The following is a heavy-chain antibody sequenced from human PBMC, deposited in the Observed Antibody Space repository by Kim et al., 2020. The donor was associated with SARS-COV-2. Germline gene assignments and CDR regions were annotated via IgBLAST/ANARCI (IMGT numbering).Heavy chain of an antibody. CDR2: IYYSGST. CDR3: ARHYYDSSGYRYYFDY. J-gene: IGHJ4*01. D-gene: IGHD3-22*01. V-gene: IGHV4-59*08. CDR1: GGSISSYY. Sequence: SETLSFTCTVSGGSISSYYWSWIRQPPGKGLEWIGYIYYSGSTNYNPSLNSRVTISVDTSKNQFSLKLSSVTAADTAVYYCARHYYDSSGYRYYFDYWG.